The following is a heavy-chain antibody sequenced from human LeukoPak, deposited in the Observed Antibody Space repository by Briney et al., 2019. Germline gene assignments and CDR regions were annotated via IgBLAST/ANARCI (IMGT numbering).Heavy chain of an antibody. CDR1: GFTFSSYA. V-gene: IGHV3-23*01. CDR3: AKLESVVVVPAASLVDY. D-gene: IGHD2-2*01. Sequence: GGSLRLSCAASGFTFSSYAMSWVRQAPGKGLEWVSAISGSGGSTYYADSVKGRFTISRDNSKNTLYLQMNSLRAEDTAVYYCAKLESVVVVPAASLVDYWGQGTLVTDSS. CDR2: ISGSGGST. J-gene: IGHJ4*02.